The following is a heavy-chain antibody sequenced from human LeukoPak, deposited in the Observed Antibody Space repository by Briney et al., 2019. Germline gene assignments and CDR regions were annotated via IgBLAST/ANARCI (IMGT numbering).Heavy chain of an antibody. CDR1: GFTFSSYW. D-gene: IGHD5-24*01. Sequence: PGGSLRLSCAASGFTFSSYWMSWVRQAPGKGLEWVANIKQDGSEKYYVDSVKGRFTTSRDNAKNSLYLQMHSLRAEDTAVYYCASFRVEMATVHSFDYWGQGTLVTVSS. CDR2: IKQDGSEK. CDR3: ASFRVEMATVHSFDY. V-gene: IGHV3-7*01. J-gene: IGHJ4*02.